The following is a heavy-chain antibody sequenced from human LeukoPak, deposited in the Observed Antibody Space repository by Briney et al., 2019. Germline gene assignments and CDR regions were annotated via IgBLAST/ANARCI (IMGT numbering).Heavy chain of an antibody. CDR2: SYGGGSV. CDR1: GYSISTSSYY. CDR3: ARGGSYLSAFHI. Sequence: ETLSLTCSVSGYSISTSSYYWVWIRQPPGKGLEWVSISYGGGSVFYADFVKGRFTISRDNSKNPLYLQMNSLRGEDTAVYYCARGGSYLSAFHIWDQGTMLTVPS. D-gene: IGHD1-26*01. J-gene: IGHJ3*02. V-gene: IGHV3-53*01.